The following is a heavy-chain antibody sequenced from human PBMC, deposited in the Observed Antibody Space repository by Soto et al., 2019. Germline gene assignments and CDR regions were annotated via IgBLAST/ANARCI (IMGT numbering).Heavy chain of an antibody. CDR2: ITTYNGNT. CDR3: ARALTGYGMDV. V-gene: IGHV1-18*01. CDR1: RYIFTNYG. Sequence: QVQLVQSGVEVREPGASVKVSCKAVRYIFTNYGVSWVRQAPEQGLEWMGWITTYNGNTEYAQKFQGRVTMTTDASTSTAYMELGSLRSDDTDIYYCARALTGYGMDVWGQGTTVTVSS. J-gene: IGHJ6*02.